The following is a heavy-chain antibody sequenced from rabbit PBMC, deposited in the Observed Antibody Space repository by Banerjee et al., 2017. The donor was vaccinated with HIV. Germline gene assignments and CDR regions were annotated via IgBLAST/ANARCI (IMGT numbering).Heavy chain of an antibody. D-gene: IGHD2-1*01. Sequence: QEQLKETGGGLVQPGGSLTLSCTASGFDFSSDAMCWVRQAPGKGLEWIGCIATGSGDTYYASWAKGRFTISKTSSTTVTLQMTSLTVADTATYFCARGDYGYFKLWGPGTLVTVS. CDR1: GFDFSSDA. CDR2: IATGSGDT. V-gene: IGHV1S45*01. CDR3: ARGDYGYFKL. J-gene: IGHJ4*01.